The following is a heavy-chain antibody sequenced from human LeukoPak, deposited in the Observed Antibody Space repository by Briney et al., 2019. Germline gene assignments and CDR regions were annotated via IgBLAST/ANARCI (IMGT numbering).Heavy chain of an antibody. V-gene: IGHV4-39*07. J-gene: IGHJ4*02. CDR1: GGSISSSSSYY. Sequence: SETLSPTCTVSGGSISSSSSYYWGWIRQPPGTGLEWIGTIYYSGNTYYNPSLKSRVTISVDTSKNQFSLKLNSVTAADTAVYYCARKIAATWYFDYWGQGTLVTVSS. CDR2: IYYSGNT. D-gene: IGHD2-21*01. CDR3: ARKIAATWYFDY.